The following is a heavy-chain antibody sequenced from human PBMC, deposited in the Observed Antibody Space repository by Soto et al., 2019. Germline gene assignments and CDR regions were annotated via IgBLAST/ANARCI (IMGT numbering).Heavy chain of an antibody. V-gene: IGHV3-74*01. Sequence: EVQVVESGGGLVQPGGSLRLSCAASGFTFSSYWMHWVRQAPGKGLVWVSRINSDGSSTSYADSVKGRFTISRDNAKNTLYLQMNSLRAEDTAVYYCAREKIGELYYDYWGQGTLVTVSS. CDR1: GFTFSSYW. CDR3: AREKIGELYYDY. J-gene: IGHJ4*02. CDR2: INSDGSST. D-gene: IGHD3-10*01.